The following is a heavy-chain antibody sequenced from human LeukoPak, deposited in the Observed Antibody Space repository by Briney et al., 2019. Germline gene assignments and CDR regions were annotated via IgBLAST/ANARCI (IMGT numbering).Heavy chain of an antibody. Sequence: PSETLSRTCAVYGGSFSGYYWGWIRQPPGKGLEWIGEINHSGSTNYNPSLKSRVTISVDTSKNQFSLKLSSVTAADTAVYYCARDRAHCSSTSCLNWFDPWGQGTLVTVSS. CDR1: GGSFSGYY. CDR2: INHSGST. CDR3: ARDRAHCSSTSCLNWFDP. D-gene: IGHD2-2*01. J-gene: IGHJ5*02. V-gene: IGHV4-34*01.